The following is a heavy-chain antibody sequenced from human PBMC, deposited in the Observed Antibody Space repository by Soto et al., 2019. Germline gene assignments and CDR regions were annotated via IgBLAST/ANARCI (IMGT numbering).Heavy chain of an antibody. D-gene: IGHD3-10*01. V-gene: IGHV1-2*04. CDR1: GYTFTGYY. Sequence: QVQLVQSGAEVKKPGASVKVSCKASGYTFTGYYMHWVRQAPGQGLEWLGWINPNSGGTNYAQTFQGWVTMTRDTSISTAYMELSRLRSDDTAVYYCARAGPISSVRYYWFDPWGQGTLVTVSS. CDR3: ARAGPISSVRYYWFDP. J-gene: IGHJ5*02. CDR2: INPNSGGT.